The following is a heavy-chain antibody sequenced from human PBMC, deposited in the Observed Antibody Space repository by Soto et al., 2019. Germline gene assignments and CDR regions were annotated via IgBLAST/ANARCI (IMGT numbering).Heavy chain of an antibody. CDR2: ISAYNGNT. V-gene: IGHV1-18*01. CDR1: GYTFTSYG. CDR3: ARRDSSGWYARKGFDY. Sequence: GASVKVSCKASGYTFTSYGISWVRQAPGQGLEWMGWISAYNGNTNYAQKLQGRVTMTTDTSTSTAYMELRSLRSDDTAVYYCARRDSSGWYARKGFDYWGQGTLVTVSS. D-gene: IGHD6-19*01. J-gene: IGHJ4*02.